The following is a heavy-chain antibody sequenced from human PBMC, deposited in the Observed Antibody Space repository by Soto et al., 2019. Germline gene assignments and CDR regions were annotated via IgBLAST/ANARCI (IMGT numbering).Heavy chain of an antibody. Sequence: LSLTCAVSGGSLSSSAYSWSWIRQPPGKGLEWIGFIYQSGSTYYNPSLKSRLTMSLDRPRNQFSLKLSSVTAADTAVYYCARELLYYDSSGYSWDDAFDIWGQGTMVTVS. D-gene: IGHD3-22*01. CDR1: GGSLSSSAYS. CDR2: IYQSGST. CDR3: ARELLYYDSSGYSWDDAFDI. V-gene: IGHV4-30-2*01. J-gene: IGHJ3*02.